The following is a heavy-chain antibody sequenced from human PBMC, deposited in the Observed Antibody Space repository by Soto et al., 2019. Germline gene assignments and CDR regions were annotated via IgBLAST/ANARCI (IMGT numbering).Heavy chain of an antibody. V-gene: IGHV2-5*02. D-gene: IGHD2-2*01. CDR3: SHTRADCSSTSCSSDAFVI. Sequence: QITLKESGPTLVKPTQTLTLTCTFSGFPLSTSGVGVGWIRQPPGKALEWLALIYWDDDKRYSPSLKSRITLPMYTAKYPVVLTMTKIEPQLTAPDYGSHTRADCSSTSCSSDAFVILVQETMVTLSP. CDR2: IYWDDDK. CDR1: GFPLSTSGVG. J-gene: IGHJ3*02.